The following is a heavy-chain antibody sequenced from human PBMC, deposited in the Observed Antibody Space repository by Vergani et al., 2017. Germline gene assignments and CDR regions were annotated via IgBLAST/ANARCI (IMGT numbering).Heavy chain of an antibody. V-gene: IGHV1-46*01. J-gene: IGHJ5*02. CDR2: INPSGGST. D-gene: IGHD1-26*01. CDR3: ARVLYSGGPTMDWFDP. CDR1: GYTFTSYY. Sequence: QVQLVQSGAEVKKPGASVKVSCKASGYTFTSYYMHWVRHAPGQGLEWMGIINPSGGSTSYAQKFQGRVTMTRDTSTSTVYMELSSLRSEDTAVYYCARVLYSGGPTMDWFDPWGQGTLVTVSS.